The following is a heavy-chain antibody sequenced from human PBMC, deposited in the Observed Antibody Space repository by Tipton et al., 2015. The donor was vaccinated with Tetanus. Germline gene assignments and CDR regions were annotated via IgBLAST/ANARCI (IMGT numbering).Heavy chain of an antibody. V-gene: IGHV4-59*01. CDR1: GASISSYF. J-gene: IGHJ2*01. D-gene: IGHD4-23*01. CDR3: ATMTPVDWYFDL. Sequence: LRLSCSVSGASISSYFWSWIRQSPGQGLEWIGLIYYSGSTSYNPSLKSRVTISVDTSKNQLSLKLTSVTAADTAVYYCATMTPVDWYFDLWGRGTLVTVSS. CDR2: IYYSGST.